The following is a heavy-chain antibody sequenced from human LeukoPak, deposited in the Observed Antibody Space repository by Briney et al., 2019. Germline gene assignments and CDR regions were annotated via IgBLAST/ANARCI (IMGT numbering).Heavy chain of an antibody. D-gene: IGHD3-9*01. CDR3: ARDARYYDILTGYPLFDY. Sequence: GRSLRLSCAASGITFSSYAMHWVRQAPGKGLEWVAVISYDGSNKYYADSVKGRFTISRDNSKNTLYLKMNSLRAEDTAVYFCARDARYYDILTGYPLFDYWGQGTLVTVSS. CDR1: GITFSSYA. J-gene: IGHJ4*02. CDR2: ISYDGSNK. V-gene: IGHV3-30-3*01.